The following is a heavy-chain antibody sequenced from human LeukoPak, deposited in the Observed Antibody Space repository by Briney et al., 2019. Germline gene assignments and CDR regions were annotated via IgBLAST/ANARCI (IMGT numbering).Heavy chain of an antibody. V-gene: IGHV1-8*02. CDR2: MNPNSGNT. J-gene: IGHJ4*02. Sequence: GASVKVSCKASGYTFISYGISWVRQAPGQGLEWMGWMNPNSGNTGYAQKFQGRVTMTRNTSISTAYMELSSLRSEDTAVYYCARGRRYWVDYWGQGTLVTVSS. D-gene: IGHD1-26*01. CDR1: GYTFISYG. CDR3: ARGRRYWVDY.